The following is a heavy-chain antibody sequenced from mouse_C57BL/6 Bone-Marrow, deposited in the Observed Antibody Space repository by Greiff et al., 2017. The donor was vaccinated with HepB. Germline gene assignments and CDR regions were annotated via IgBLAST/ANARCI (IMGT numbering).Heavy chain of an antibody. Sequence: EVKLVESGGGLVKPGGSLKLSCAASGFTFSSYAMSWVRQTPEKRLEWVATISDGGSYTYYPDNVKGRFTIARDNAKNNLYLQMSHLKSEDTAMYYCARGGDWGQGPSVTVA. CDR1: GFTFSSYA. V-gene: IGHV5-4*03. J-gene: IGHJ4*01. CDR2: ISDGGSYT. CDR3: ARGGD.